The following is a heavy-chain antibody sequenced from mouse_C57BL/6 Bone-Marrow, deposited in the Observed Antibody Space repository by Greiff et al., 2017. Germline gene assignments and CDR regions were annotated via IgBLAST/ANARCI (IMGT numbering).Heavy chain of an antibody. D-gene: IGHD2-4*01. Sequence: QVQLQQPGAELVMPGASVKLSCKASGYTFTSYWMHWVKQRPGQGLEWIGEIDPSDSYTNYNQKFKGKSTLTVDKSSSTAYMQLSSLTSEYSAVDYCERSRGLQDEYFDYWGQGTTLTVSS. J-gene: IGHJ2*01. CDR1: GYTFTSYW. V-gene: IGHV1-69*01. CDR2: IDPSDSYT. CDR3: ERSRGLQDEYFDY.